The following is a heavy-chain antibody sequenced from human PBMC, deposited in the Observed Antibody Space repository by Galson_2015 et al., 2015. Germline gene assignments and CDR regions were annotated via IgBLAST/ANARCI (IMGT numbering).Heavy chain of an antibody. CDR3: TRAGRGYSGYDLAFPCDY. V-gene: IGHV3-49*03. CDR1: GFTFGDYA. CDR2: IRSKAYGGTT. D-gene: IGHD5-12*01. J-gene: IGHJ4*02. Sequence: SLRLSCAASGFTFGDYAMSWFRQAPGKGLGWVGFIRSKAYGGTTEYAASVKGRFTISRDDSKSIAYLQMNSLKTEDTAVYYCTRAGRGYSGYDLAFPCDYWGQGTLVTVSS.